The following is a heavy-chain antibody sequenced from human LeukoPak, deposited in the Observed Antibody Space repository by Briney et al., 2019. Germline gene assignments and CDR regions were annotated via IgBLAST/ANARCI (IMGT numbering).Heavy chain of an antibody. J-gene: IGHJ4*02. Sequence: GGSLRLSCAASGFTFSSYWMHWVRQAPGKGLVWVSRINSDGSSTSYADSVKGRFTISRDNSKNTLYLQMNSLRAEDTAVYYCAKDGYCSSTSCYFLISWGQGTLVTVSS. CDR1: GFTFSSYW. D-gene: IGHD2-2*03. V-gene: IGHV3-74*01. CDR3: AKDGYCSSTSCYFLIS. CDR2: INSDGSST.